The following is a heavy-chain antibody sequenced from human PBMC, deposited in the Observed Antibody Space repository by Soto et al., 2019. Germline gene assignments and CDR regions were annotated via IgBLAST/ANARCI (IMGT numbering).Heavy chain of an antibody. CDR2: VHPDSGGT. CDR3: ARGAQGFFPVSGIYFYFDH. CDR1: GYIFADHL. V-gene: IGHV1-2*02. D-gene: IGHD3-22*01. J-gene: IGHJ4*02. Sequence: ASVKVSCKTSGYIFADHLIHWVRQSPGQGLQWVGWVHPDSGGTNVAQAFQDRVTMTADTSITTAYMDLARLRPDDTAIFYCARGAQGFFPVSGIYFYFDHWGQGTPVTVSS.